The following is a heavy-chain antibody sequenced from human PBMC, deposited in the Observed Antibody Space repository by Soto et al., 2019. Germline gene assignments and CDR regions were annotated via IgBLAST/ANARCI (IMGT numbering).Heavy chain of an antibody. Sequence: QVQLRQWGAGLLKPSETLSLTCAVYGGSFSGYYWSWIRQPPGKGLEWIGEINHSGSTNYNPSLTSRVTLSVDTSKNQFSLKLSSVTAADTAVYYCARDWYFDLWGRGTLVTVSS. CDR1: GGSFSGYY. CDR3: ARDWYFDL. J-gene: IGHJ2*01. V-gene: IGHV4-34*02. CDR2: INHSGST.